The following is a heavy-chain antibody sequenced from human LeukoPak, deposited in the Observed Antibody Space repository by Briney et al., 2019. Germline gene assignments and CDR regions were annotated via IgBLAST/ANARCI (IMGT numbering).Heavy chain of an antibody. V-gene: IGHV3-30*02. D-gene: IGHD3-16*01. CDR3: AKLKINYYYYMDV. CDR1: GFTFSSYG. J-gene: IGHJ6*03. Sequence: PGGSLRLSCAASGFTFSSYGMHWVRQAPGQGLEWVAFIRSDGRNTYYADSVKGRFTISRDNTKNILYLQMNSLRAEDTAVYYCAKLKINYYYYMDVWGKGTTVIVSS. CDR2: IRSDGRNT.